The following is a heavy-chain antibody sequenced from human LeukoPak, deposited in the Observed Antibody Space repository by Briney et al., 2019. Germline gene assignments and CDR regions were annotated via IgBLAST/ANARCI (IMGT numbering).Heavy chain of an antibody. CDR3: AKDGGNYYIDY. CDR1: GVTFSDYV. J-gene: IGHJ4*02. D-gene: IGHD4-23*01. V-gene: IGHV3-30*18. CDR2: ISHDGSTK. Sequence: AGGSLGLSCAASGVTFSDYVMRWVRQAPGKGLEWMAFISHDGSTKLYADSVRGRFTISRDNSKNTVFLQMNSLRPEDTAVYFCAKDGGNYYIDYWGQGTLVTVSS.